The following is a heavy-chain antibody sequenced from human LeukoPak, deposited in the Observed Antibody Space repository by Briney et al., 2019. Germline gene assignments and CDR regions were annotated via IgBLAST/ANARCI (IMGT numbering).Heavy chain of an antibody. CDR1: GYTLTELS. CDR2: FDPEDGET. V-gene: IGHV1-24*01. CDR3: ATDLDVVVPAVERY. J-gene: IGHJ4*02. D-gene: IGHD2-2*01. Sequence: GASVKVSCKVSGYTLTELSMHWVRQAPGKGLEWMGGFDPEDGETIYAQKFQGRVTMTEGTSTDTAYMELSSLRSEDTAVYYCATDLDVVVPAVERYWGQGTLVTVSS.